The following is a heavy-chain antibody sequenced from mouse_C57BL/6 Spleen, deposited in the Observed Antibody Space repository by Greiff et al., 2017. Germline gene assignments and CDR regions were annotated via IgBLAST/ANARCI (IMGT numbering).Heavy chain of an antibody. J-gene: IGHJ1*03. V-gene: IGHV3-6*01. CDR3: ARDLDYGYDEDWYFDV. CDR1: GYSITSGYY. CDR2: ISYDGSN. Sequence: EVKLMESGPGLVKPSQSLSLTCSVTGYSITSGYYWNWIRQFPGNKLEWMGYISYDGSNNYNPSLKNRISITRDTSKNQFFLKLNSVTTEDTATXYCARDLDYGYDEDWYFDVWGTGTTVTVSS. D-gene: IGHD2-2*01.